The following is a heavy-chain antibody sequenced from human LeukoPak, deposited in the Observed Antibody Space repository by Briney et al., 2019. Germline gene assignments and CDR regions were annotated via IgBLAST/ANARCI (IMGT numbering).Heavy chain of an antibody. D-gene: IGHD2-21*02. CDR2: INPDGTST. CDR3: TRELPREVTLDY. J-gene: IGHJ4*01. Sequence: GGSLRLSCAASGFTFIAYGMQWVRQAPGKGLVWVSRINPDGTSTSYADSVKGRFTVSRDNAKNTLYLQVNSLRAEDTAVYFCTRELPREVTLDYWGRGTLVTVSS. V-gene: IGHV3-74*01. CDR1: GFTFIAYG.